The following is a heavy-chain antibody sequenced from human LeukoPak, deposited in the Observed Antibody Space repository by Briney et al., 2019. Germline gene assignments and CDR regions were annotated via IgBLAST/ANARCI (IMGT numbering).Heavy chain of an antibody. CDR2: IYNTEST. CDR3: ASVEMTHNTDGAFDV. CDR1: GGSISTYY. V-gene: IGHV4-4*07. D-gene: IGHD5-24*01. Sequence: SETLSLTCTVSGGSISTYYWNWIRQPPGKGLEWVGRIYNTESTNYNPSLKSRVAMSVDTSKNQFSLKLRSVTAADTAVYYCASVEMTHNTDGAFDVWGQGTMVTVSS. J-gene: IGHJ3*01.